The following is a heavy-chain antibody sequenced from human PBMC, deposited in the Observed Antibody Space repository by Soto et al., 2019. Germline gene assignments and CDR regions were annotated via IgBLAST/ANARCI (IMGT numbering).Heavy chain of an antibody. D-gene: IGHD2-21*02. CDR2: ISGSGGST. J-gene: IGHJ5*02. Sequence: GGSLRLSCAASGFTFSSYAMSWVRQAPGKGLEWVSAISGSGGSTYYADSVKGRFTISRDNSKNTLYLQMNSLRAEDTAVYYCAKPDDPIVVVTATAAWGQGTLVTVSS. CDR3: AKPDDPIVVVTATAA. V-gene: IGHV3-23*01. CDR1: GFTFSSYA.